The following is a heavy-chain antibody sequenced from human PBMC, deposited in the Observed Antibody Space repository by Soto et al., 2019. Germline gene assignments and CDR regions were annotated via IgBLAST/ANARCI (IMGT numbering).Heavy chain of an antibody. Sequence: QVQLVQSGAEVKKPGSSVKVSCKASGGTFSSYSISWVRQAPGQGLEWMGRIIPILGIANYAQKFQGRVTITADKSTSTAYMELSSLRSEDTTVYYCAISYSSSPYYYGMDVWGQGTTVTVSS. J-gene: IGHJ6*02. CDR2: IIPILGIA. V-gene: IGHV1-69*02. D-gene: IGHD6-13*01. CDR3: AISYSSSPYYYGMDV. CDR1: GGTFSSYS.